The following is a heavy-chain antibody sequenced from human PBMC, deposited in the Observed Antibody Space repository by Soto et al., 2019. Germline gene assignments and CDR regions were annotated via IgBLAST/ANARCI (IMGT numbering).Heavy chain of an antibody. CDR3: ARVRLLWFGMDV. Sequence: PSETLSLTCTVSGGSISSSSCHWSWIRQPPGKGLEWIGEINHSGSTNYNPSLKGRVTISVDTSKNQFSLKLSSVTAADTAVYYCARVRLLWFGMDVWGQGTTVTVSS. J-gene: IGHJ6*02. CDR1: GGSISSSSCH. D-gene: IGHD3-10*01. V-gene: IGHV4-39*07. CDR2: INHSGST.